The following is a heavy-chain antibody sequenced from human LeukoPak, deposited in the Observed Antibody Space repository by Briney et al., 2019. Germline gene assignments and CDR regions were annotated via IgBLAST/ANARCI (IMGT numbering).Heavy chain of an antibody. D-gene: IGHD6-19*01. V-gene: IGHV1-69*06. CDR2: IIPIFGTA. J-gene: IGHJ5*02. CDR3: ARDPGDEYASGWYPPGFDP. CDR1: GGTFSSYV. Sequence: SVKVYCKASGGTFSSYVISWVRQAPGQGLEWMGGIIPIFGTANYAQKFQGRVTITADKSTSTAYMELSSLRSADTAVYYCARDPGDEYASGWYPPGFDPWGQGTLVTVSS.